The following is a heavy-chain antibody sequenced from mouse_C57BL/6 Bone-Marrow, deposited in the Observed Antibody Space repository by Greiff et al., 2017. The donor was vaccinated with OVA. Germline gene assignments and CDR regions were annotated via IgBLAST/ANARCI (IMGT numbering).Heavy chain of an antibody. V-gene: IGHV10-1*01. CDR2: IRSKSNNYAT. Sequence: EVQLVESGGGLVQPKGSLKLSCAASGFSFNTYAMNWVRQAPGKGLEWVARIRSKSNNYATYYADSVKDRFTISRDDSESMLYLQMNNLKTEDTAMYYCVRPFSSNYGDYAMDYWGQGTSVTVSS. CDR3: VRPFSSNYGDYAMDY. CDR1: GFSFNTYA. J-gene: IGHJ4*01. D-gene: IGHD2-5*01.